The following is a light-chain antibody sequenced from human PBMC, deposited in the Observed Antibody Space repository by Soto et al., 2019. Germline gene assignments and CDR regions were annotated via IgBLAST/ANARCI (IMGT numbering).Light chain of an antibody. V-gene: IGKV1-12*01. J-gene: IGKJ5*01. CDR2: AAS. Sequence: DIQMTQSPSSVSASVGDRVTITCRASQSISSWLAWYQQKPGTVPKLLIYAASSLQSGVPSRFSGSGAVTEFTLTISSPQPEDFGTYYCQQGDSFPITFGQGTRLEIK. CDR3: QQGDSFPIT. CDR1: QSISSW.